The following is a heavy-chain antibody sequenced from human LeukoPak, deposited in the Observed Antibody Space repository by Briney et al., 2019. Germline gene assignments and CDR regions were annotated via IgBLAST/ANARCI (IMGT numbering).Heavy chain of an antibody. CDR3: ARGRGGSYHY. CDR2: INTDGSTT. CDR1: GFTFSNDW. Sequence: GGSLRLSCAASGFTFSNDWMHWFRKAPGRGLVWVSRINTDGSTTSYADSVKGRFTISRDNAKNTLYLQMNSLRVEDTAVYYCARGRGGSYHYWGQGTLVTVSS. J-gene: IGHJ4*02. V-gene: IGHV3-74*01. D-gene: IGHD1-26*01.